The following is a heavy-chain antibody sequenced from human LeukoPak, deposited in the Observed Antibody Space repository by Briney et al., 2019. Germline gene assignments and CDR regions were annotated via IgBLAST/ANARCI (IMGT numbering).Heavy chain of an antibody. CDR2: INSDGSST. CDR1: GFTFSSYW. J-gene: IGHJ4*02. Sequence: GGSLRLSCAGSGFTFSSYWMHWVRQAPGKGLVWVSRINSDGSSTSYADSVKGRFTISRDNSKNTLYLQMNSLRAEDTAVYYCAKNSRSSSWYSPVYWGQGTLVTVSS. D-gene: IGHD6-13*01. V-gene: IGHV3-74*01. CDR3: AKNSRSSSWYSPVY.